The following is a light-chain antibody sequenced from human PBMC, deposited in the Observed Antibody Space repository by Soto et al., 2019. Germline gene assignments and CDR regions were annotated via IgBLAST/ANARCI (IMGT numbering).Light chain of an antibody. CDR1: QPITSRY. CDR3: QQYDTSPPT. Sequence: IVLTQSPGTLSLSPGERATLSCRASQPITSRYLAWYQHQPGQAPRLLIYRTFARAPGIPDRFSGGGSGTDFTLTISRLEREDFAVYSCQQYDTSPPTSGQGTRLDIK. V-gene: IGKV3-20*01. J-gene: IGKJ5*01. CDR2: RTF.